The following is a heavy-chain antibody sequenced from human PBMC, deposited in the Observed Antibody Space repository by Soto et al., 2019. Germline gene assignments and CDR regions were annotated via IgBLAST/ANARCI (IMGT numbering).Heavy chain of an antibody. J-gene: IGHJ5*02. CDR2: ISSSSSYI. Sequence: GVSLRLSCAASGFTFSSYSMNGVRQAPGKGLEWVSSISSSSSYIYYADSVKGRFTISRDNAKNSLYLQMNSLRAEDTAVYYCARAAAGTFDPWGQGTLVTVSS. D-gene: IGHD6-13*01. CDR3: ARAAAGTFDP. CDR1: GFTFSSYS. V-gene: IGHV3-21*01.